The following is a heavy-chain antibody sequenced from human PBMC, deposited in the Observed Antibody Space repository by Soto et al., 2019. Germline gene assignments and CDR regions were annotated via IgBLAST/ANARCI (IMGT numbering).Heavy chain of an antibody. V-gene: IGHV1-69*12. D-gene: IGHD5-12*01. J-gene: IGHJ6*02. CDR1: GGTFSSYA. Sequence: QVQLVQSGAEVKKPGSSVKVSCKASGGTFSSYAISWVRQAPGQGLEWMGGIIPIFGTANYAQKFQGRVTITADESTSTAYMELSSLRSEDTAVYYCARDRVVATINPYYCYYGMDVWGQGTTVTVSS. CDR2: IIPIFGTA. CDR3: ARDRVVATINPYYCYYGMDV.